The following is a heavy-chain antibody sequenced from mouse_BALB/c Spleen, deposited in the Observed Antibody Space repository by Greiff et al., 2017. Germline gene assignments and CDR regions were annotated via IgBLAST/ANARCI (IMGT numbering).Heavy chain of an antibody. J-gene: IGHJ2*01. D-gene: IGHD3-1*01. CDR3: ARWAPYYFDY. V-gene: IGHV5-17*02. CDR1: GFTFSSFG. CDR2: ISSGSSTI. Sequence: EVQLVESGGGLVQPGGSRKLSCAASGFTFSSFGMHWVRQAPEKGLEWVAYISSGSSTIYYADTVKGRFTISRDNPKNTLFLQMTSLRSEDTAMYYCARWAPYYFDYWGQGTTLTVSS.